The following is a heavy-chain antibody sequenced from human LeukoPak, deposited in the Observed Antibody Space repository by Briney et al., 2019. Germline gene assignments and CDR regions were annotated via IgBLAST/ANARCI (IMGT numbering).Heavy chain of an antibody. CDR2: ISSNGGST. J-gene: IGHJ4*02. V-gene: IGHV3-64*01. CDR3: ARGHNVGSGYYFDY. D-gene: IGHD1-14*01. CDR1: GFTFSSYA. Sequence: PGGSLRLSCAASGFTFSSYAMHWVCQAPGKGLEYVSAISSNGGSTYYANSVKGRFTISRDNSKNTLYLQMGSLRAEDMAVYYCARGHNVGSGYYFDYWGQGTLVTVSS.